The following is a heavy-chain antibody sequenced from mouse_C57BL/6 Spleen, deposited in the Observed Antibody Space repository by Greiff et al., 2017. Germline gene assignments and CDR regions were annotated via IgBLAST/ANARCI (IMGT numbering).Heavy chain of an antibody. Sequence: VKLVESGPELVKPGASVKISCKASGYAFSSSWMNWVKQRPGKGLEWIGRIYPGDGDTNYNGKFKGKATLTADKSSSTAYMQLSSLTSEDSAVYFCARSGMVTTGFDYWGQGTTLTVSS. D-gene: IGHD2-2*01. J-gene: IGHJ2*01. V-gene: IGHV1-82*01. CDR2: IYPGDGDT. CDR3: ARSGMVTTGFDY. CDR1: GYAFSSSW.